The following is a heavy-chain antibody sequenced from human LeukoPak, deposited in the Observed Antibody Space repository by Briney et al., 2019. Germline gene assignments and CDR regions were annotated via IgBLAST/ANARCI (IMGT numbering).Heavy chain of an antibody. CDR1: GYTFTTQY. Sequence: ASVKVSCKASGYTFTTQYMHWVRQAPGQGLEWMGVLNPSAGSSSSAQRFQGRVTMSRDTSTSTVYMELSSLNSEDTAVYYCAREASMVRGEGWFDPWGQGTLVTVSS. CDR3: AREASMVRGEGWFDP. CDR2: LNPSAGSS. D-gene: IGHD3-10*01. J-gene: IGHJ5*02. V-gene: IGHV1-46*01.